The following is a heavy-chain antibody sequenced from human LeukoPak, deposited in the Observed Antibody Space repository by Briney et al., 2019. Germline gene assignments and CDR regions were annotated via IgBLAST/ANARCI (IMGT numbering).Heavy chain of an antibody. CDR2: ISSSSSTI. V-gene: IGHV3-48*04. J-gene: IGHJ4*02. D-gene: IGHD6-19*01. CDR1: GFTFSSYS. CDR3: ARDVSGIAVAGTFDY. Sequence: GGSLRLSCAASGFTFSSYSMNWVRQAPGKGLEWVSYISSSSSTIYYADSVKGRFTISRDNAKNSLYLQMNSLRAEDTAVYYCARDVSGIAVAGTFDYWGQGTLVTVSS.